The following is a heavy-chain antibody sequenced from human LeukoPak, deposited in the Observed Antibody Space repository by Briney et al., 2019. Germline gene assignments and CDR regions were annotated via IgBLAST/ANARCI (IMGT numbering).Heavy chain of an antibody. J-gene: IGHJ5*02. CDR3: AKSGWVVVPAAISS. D-gene: IGHD2-2*01. V-gene: IGHV3-23*01. CDR1: GFTISTFG. Sequence: GGSLRLSCAASGFTISTFGMNWVRQAPGKGLEWVSSISGSGGSTYYADSVKGRFTISRDISKHTLYLQMNSLRAEDTAVYYCAKSGWVVVPAAISSWGQGTLVTVSS. CDR2: ISGSGGST.